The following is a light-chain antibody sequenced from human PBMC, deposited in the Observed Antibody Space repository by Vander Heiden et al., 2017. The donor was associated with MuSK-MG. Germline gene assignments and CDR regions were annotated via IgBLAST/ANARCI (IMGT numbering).Light chain of an antibody. CDR2: AAS. J-gene: IGKJ4*01. V-gene: IGKV1-39*01. Sequence: DIQMTQSPSSLSASVGDRVTITCRASQSISSYLNWYQQKPGKAPKLLIYAASSLQSGVPSRFSGSGSGTDFTLTISSLQPEDFATYYCQQSYSTPRGTFGGGTKVXIK. CDR1: QSISSY. CDR3: QQSYSTPRGT.